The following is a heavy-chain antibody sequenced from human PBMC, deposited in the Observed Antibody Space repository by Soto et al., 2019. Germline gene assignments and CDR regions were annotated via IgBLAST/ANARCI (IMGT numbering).Heavy chain of an antibody. J-gene: IGHJ5*02. V-gene: IGHV1-69*05. CDR1: GGTFSSYA. CDR3: ARDGGWRQQLDENWFDP. CDR2: IIPIFGTA. Sequence: ASVKVSCKASGGTFSSYAISWVQQAPAQGLVWMGGIIPIFGTANYAQKLQGRVTMTTDTSTSTAYMELRSLRSDDTAVYYCARDGGWRQQLDENWFDPWGQGTLVTVSS. D-gene: IGHD6-13*01.